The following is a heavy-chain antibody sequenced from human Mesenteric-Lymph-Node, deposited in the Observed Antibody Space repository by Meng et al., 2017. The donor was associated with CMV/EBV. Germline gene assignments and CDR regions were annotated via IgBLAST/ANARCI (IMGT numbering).Heavy chain of an antibody. Sequence: APGYTFSDYYRHRVRQAPGQGLEWMGMINPLGGSTTDAHRFQGRITMTRVTSASALYMELSGLRSEDTAVYFCTRGLFPYDSSGYVLWGQGTLVTVSS. CDR1: GYTFSDYY. J-gene: IGHJ4*02. V-gene: IGHV1-46*01. CDR2: INPLGGST. D-gene: IGHD3-22*01. CDR3: TRGLFPYDSSGYVL.